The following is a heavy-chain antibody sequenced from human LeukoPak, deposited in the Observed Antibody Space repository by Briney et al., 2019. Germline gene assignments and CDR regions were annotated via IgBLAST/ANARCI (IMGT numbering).Heavy chain of an antibody. D-gene: IGHD6-25*01. Sequence: SETLSLTCAVSGGSLSGYYWTWIRQPPGKGLERIGYIYYSGSTNYNPSLKSRVTISVDTSKNQFSLRLSSVTAADTAVYYCARVEYSSGLDPWGQGTLVTFSS. CDR3: ARVEYSSGLDP. J-gene: IGHJ5*02. CDR1: GGSLSGYY. CDR2: IYYSGST. V-gene: IGHV4-59*01.